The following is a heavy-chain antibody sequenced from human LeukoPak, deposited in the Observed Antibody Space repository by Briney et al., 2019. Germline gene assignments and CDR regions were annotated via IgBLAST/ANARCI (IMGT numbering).Heavy chain of an antibody. Sequence: PSETLSLTCTVSGGSISRGSYYWSWIRQPAGTGLEWIGRIYTSGSTNYNPSLKSQVTISVDTSKNQFSLKLTSVTAADTAVYYCARGYSSSWYLNWFDPWGQGTLVTVSS. CDR1: GGSISRGSYY. J-gene: IGHJ5*02. D-gene: IGHD6-13*01. V-gene: IGHV4-61*02. CDR3: ARGYSSSWYLNWFDP. CDR2: IYTSGST.